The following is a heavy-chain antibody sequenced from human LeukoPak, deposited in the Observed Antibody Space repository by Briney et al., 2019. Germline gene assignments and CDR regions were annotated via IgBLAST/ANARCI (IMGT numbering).Heavy chain of an antibody. J-gene: IGHJ4*02. Sequence: PGGSLRLSCAASGFTFSSYTMTWVRQAPGKGLVWVSSISSGNSYIFYGDSVTGRFTISRDHAKNSLYLQMNSLRAEDTAMYYCARDKYCGTTSCYPDYWGQGVLVTVSS. CDR2: ISSGNSYI. CDR1: GFTFSSYT. V-gene: IGHV3-21*01. D-gene: IGHD2-2*01. CDR3: ARDKYCGTTSCYPDY.